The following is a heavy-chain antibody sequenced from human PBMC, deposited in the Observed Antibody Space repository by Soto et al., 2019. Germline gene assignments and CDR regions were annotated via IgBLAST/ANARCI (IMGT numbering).Heavy chain of an antibody. CDR2: IIPILDIT. D-gene: IGHD1-7*01. CDR1: GGTFSSYP. CDR3: ARPTSTGTTSGYYFDY. Sequence: QVQLVQSGAEVRNPGSPVKVSGKALGGTFSSYPFTWVRQAPGQGLEWMGRIIPILDITDYAQRFQGRVTITADKSTSTAYMELSSLSSDDTAVYYCARPTSTGTTSGYYFDYWGQGTLVTVSS. V-gene: IGHV1-69*02. J-gene: IGHJ4*02.